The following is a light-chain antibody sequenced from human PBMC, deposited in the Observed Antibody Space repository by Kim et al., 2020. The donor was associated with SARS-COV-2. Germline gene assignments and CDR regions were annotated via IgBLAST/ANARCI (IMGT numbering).Light chain of an antibody. Sequence: VYQGQKARITGSGDKLGDKYACWYQKKPGQSPVLVIYQDSKRPSGITERFSGSNSGNTATLTISGTQAMDEADYYCQAWDSSTGVFGGGTQLTVL. V-gene: IGLV3-1*01. CDR1: KLGDKY. J-gene: IGLJ2*01. CDR2: QDS. CDR3: QAWDSSTGV.